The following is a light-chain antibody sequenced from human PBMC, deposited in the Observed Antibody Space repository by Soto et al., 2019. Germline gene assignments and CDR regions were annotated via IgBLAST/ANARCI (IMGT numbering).Light chain of an antibody. Sequence: QSALTQPPSVSAAPGQRVTISCSGSFSNIGTNYVSWYQQFPGTAPKLLIVDTEKRPSGIPDRFSGSKSGTSATLAITGLQTGDEADYYCGAWDKSLRELLFGGGTKLTVL. V-gene: IGLV1-51*01. J-gene: IGLJ2*01. CDR1: FSNIGTNY. CDR3: GAWDKSLRELL. CDR2: DTE.